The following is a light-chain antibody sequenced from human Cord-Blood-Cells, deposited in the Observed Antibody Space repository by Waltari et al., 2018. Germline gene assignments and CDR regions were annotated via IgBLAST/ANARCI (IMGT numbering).Light chain of an antibody. CDR3: QVWDSSSDHRV. CDR2: YDS. Sequence: SYVLTQPPSVSVAPGKPARLTCGGNNIGSKTLPWYQQKPGQAPVLVIYYDSDRPSGIPERFSGSNSGNTATLTISRVEAGDEADYYCQVWDSSSDHRVFGGGTKLTVL. J-gene: IGLJ3*02. CDR1: NIGSKT. V-gene: IGLV3-21*04.